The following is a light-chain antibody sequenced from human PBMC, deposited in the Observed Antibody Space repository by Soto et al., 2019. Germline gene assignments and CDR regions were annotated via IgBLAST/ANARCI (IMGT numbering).Light chain of an antibody. CDR3: QKYNSYSNT. V-gene: IGKV1-5*03. J-gene: IGKJ2*01. CDR2: KAS. CDR1: QSISSW. Sequence: DIQMTQSPSTLSASVGDRVTITCRASQSISSWLAWYQQKPGKAAKLLIYKASSLESGVPSRFSGSGSGTECTLTISSLQPYDFATYYCQKYNSYSNTFGQGTKLEIK.